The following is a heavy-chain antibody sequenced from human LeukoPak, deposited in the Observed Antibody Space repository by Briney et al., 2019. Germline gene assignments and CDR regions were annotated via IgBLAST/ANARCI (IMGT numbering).Heavy chain of an antibody. CDR2: INPNSGGT. V-gene: IGHV1-2*02. Sequence: ASVKVSCKASGYTFTGYYMHWVRQAPGQGLEWVGWINPNSGGTNYAQKFQGRVTMTRDTSISTAYMELSRLRSDDTAVYYCARDNLTPYGMDVWGQGTTVTVSS. J-gene: IGHJ6*02. D-gene: IGHD1-14*01. CDR1: GYTFTGYY. CDR3: ARDNLTPYGMDV.